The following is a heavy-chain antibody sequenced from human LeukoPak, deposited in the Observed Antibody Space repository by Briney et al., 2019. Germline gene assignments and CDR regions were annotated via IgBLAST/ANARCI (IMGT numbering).Heavy chain of an antibody. Sequence: GGSLRLSCAASGFTFSTYCMHWVRQAPGKGPMWVSRICPDGTVTNYADSVKARFIISRDNARNTVYLQMNSLRVEDTAVYYCVRDFRSADYWGQGTLVSVSS. CDR1: GFTFSTYC. V-gene: IGHV3-74*01. J-gene: IGHJ4*02. CDR3: VRDFRSADY. CDR2: ICPDGTVT.